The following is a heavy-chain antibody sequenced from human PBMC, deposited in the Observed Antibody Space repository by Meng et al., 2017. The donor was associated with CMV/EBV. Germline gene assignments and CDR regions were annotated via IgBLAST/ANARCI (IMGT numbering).Heavy chain of an antibody. J-gene: IGHJ5*02. CDR3: ARGVVTMIVVYDP. CDR1: GGSISSSSYY. CDR2: IYYSGST. V-gene: IGHV4-39*07. D-gene: IGHD3-22*01. Sequence: LQVQESGPGPVNPSETLSLTCTVSGGSISSSSYYWGWIRQPPGKGLEWIGSIYYSGSTYYNPSLKSRVTISVDTSKNQFSLKLSSVTAADTAVYYCARGVVTMIVVYDPWGQGTLVTVSS.